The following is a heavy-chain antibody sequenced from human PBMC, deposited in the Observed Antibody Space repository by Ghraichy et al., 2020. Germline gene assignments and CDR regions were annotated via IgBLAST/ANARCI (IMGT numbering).Heavy chain of an antibody. D-gene: IGHD2-21*01. CDR3: ARGGWLGGAGYFDY. J-gene: IGHJ4*02. Sequence: VKVSCKASGGSSYTFSWVRLAPGQGLEWMGGIIPMFGRADYAEKFQGRVTITADKSTNTVFLELSSLTSEDTAVYYCARGGWLGGAGYFDYWGQGTPVTVSS. V-gene: IGHV1-69*06. CDR2: IIPMFGRA. CDR1: GGSSYT.